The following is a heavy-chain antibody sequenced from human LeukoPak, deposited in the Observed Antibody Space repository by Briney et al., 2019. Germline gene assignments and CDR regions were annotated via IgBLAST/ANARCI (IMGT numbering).Heavy chain of an antibody. D-gene: IGHD3-10*01. V-gene: IGHV4-34*01. CDR1: GGSFSGYY. J-gene: IGHJ6*04. Sequence: SETLSLTCAVYGGSFSGYYWSWIRQPPGKGLEWIGEINHSGSTNYNPSLKSRVTISVDTSKNQFSLKLSSVTAADTAVYYCASGRVRGGCMDVWGKGTTVTVSS. CDR2: INHSGST. CDR3: ASGRVRGGCMDV.